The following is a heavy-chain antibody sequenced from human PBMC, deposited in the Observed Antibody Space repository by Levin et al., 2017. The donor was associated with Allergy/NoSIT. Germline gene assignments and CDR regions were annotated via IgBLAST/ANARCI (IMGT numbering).Heavy chain of an antibody. CDR3: ARMVVTAIPPAYFDP. J-gene: IGHJ5*02. Sequence: SQTLSLTCAVSGGSISSGGYSWSWIRQPPGKGLEWIGYIYHSGSTYYNPSLKSRVTISVDRSKNQFSLKLSSVTAADTAVYYCARMVVTAIPPAYFDPWGQGTLVTVSS. V-gene: IGHV4-30-2*01. D-gene: IGHD2-21*02. CDR2: IYHSGST. CDR1: GGSISSGGYS.